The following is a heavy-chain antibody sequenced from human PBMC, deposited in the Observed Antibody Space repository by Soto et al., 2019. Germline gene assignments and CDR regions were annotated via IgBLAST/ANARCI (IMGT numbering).Heavy chain of an antibody. CDR2: ISGSGGST. Sequence: VSLRLSCAASGFTFSSYAMSWVRQAPGKGLEWVSAISGSGGSTYYADSVKGRFTISRDNSKNTLYLQMNSLRAEDTAVYYYAKLEQWLANIDYWGQGTLVTVSS. CDR1: GFTFSSYA. CDR3: AKLEQWLANIDY. D-gene: IGHD6-19*01. V-gene: IGHV3-23*01. J-gene: IGHJ4*02.